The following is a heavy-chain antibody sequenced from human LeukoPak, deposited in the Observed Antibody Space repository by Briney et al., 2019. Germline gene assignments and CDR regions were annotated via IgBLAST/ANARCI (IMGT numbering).Heavy chain of an antibody. V-gene: IGHV3-74*01. CDR1: GFTFSSYW. D-gene: IGHD3-10*01. Sequence: GGSLRLSCLASGFTFSSYWMHWVRQVPGKGLVWFSRINTDGRTTRYADSVKGRFTISRDNAKNTLYLQMNSLRAEDTAVYFCASTVGSAPDYYGSGGFALLDYWGQGTLVTVSS. J-gene: IGHJ4*02. CDR2: INTDGRTT. CDR3: ASTVGSAPDYYGSGGFALLDY.